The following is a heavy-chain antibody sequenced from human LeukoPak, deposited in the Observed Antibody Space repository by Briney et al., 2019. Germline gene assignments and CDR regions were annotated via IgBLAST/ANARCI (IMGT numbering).Heavy chain of an antibody. J-gene: IGHJ4*02. D-gene: IGHD3-10*01. CDR2: IWYDGSNK. Sequence: GGSLRLSCAASGFTFSSYGMHWVRQAPGKGLEWVAVIWYDGSNKYYADSVKGRFTISRDNSKNTLCPQMNSLRAEDTAVYYCAKDPSMVRGEGYFDYWGQGTLVTVSS. CDR3: AKDPSMVRGEGYFDY. V-gene: IGHV3-33*06. CDR1: GFTFSSYG.